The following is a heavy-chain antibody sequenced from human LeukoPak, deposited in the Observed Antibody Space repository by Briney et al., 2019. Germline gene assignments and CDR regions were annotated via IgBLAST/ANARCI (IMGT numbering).Heavy chain of an antibody. CDR2: IYYSGST. CDR1: GGSISSGGYY. Sequence: SETLSLTCTVSGGSISSGGYYWSWIRQHPGKGLEWIGYIYYSGSTYYNPSLKSRVTISVDTSKNQFSLKLSSVTAADTAVYYCARDLVPAGTPYYYYYMDVWDKGTTVTVSS. J-gene: IGHJ6*03. V-gene: IGHV4-31*03. CDR3: ARDLVPAGTPYYYYYMDV. D-gene: IGHD6-13*01.